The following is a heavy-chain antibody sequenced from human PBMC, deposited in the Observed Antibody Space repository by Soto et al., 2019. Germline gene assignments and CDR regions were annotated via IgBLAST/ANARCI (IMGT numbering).Heavy chain of an antibody. CDR2: TYYRSKWYN. CDR1: GDSFSTNIAT. D-gene: IGHD2-8*01. Sequence: PSQTLSLTYAISGDSFSTNIATWDWIRRSTSRGLEWLGRTYYRSKWYNDYAVSVKGRITINPDTSNNQLSLQLNSVTPDDTAVYYCARLIGNSWLDSWGQGTLVTVSS. V-gene: IGHV6-1*01. J-gene: IGHJ5*01. CDR3: ARLIGNSWLDS.